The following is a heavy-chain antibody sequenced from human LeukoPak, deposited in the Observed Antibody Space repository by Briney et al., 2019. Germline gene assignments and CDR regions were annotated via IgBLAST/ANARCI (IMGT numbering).Heavy chain of an antibody. D-gene: IGHD6-13*01. Sequence: NPSETLSLTCTVSGGSISSSSYYWGWIRQPPGKGLEWIGSIYYSGSTYYNPSLKSRVTISVDTSKNQFSLKLSSVTAADTAVYYCARGAGPPHPDWYFDLWGRGTLVTVSS. CDR3: ARGAGPPHPDWYFDL. CDR1: GGSISSSSYY. CDR2: IYYSGST. J-gene: IGHJ2*01. V-gene: IGHV4-39*07.